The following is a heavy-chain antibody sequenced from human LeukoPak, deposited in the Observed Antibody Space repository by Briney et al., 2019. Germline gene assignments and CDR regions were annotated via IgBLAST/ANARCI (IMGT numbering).Heavy chain of an antibody. D-gene: IGHD2-2*01. V-gene: IGHV1-69*13. CDR2: IIPIFGTA. J-gene: IGHJ6*02. CDR3: ARVHCSSTSCYEDYYYYGMDI. CDR1: GGTFSSYA. Sequence: SVKVSCKASGGTFSSYAISWVRQAPGQGLEWMGGIIPIFGTANYAQKFQGRVTITADESTSTAYMELSSLRSEDTAVYYCARVHCSSTSCYEDYYYYGMDIWGQGTTVTVSS.